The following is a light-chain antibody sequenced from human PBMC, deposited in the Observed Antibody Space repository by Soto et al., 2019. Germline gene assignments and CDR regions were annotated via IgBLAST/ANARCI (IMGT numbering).Light chain of an antibody. CDR3: LVAYGGPRV. V-gene: IGLV7-46*01. CDR1: TGAVTSGHY. J-gene: IGLJ3*02. CDR2: DTS. Sequence: QTVVTQEPSLTVSPGGIVTLTCGSSTGAVTSGHYPYWFQKKPGQAPRTLISDTSNKHSWTPARFSGSLLGGKAALTLSGAQPEDEAEYYCLVAYGGPRVFGGGTKLTVL.